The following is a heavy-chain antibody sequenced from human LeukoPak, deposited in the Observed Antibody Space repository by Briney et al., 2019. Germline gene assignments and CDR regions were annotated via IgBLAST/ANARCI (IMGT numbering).Heavy chain of an antibody. D-gene: IGHD5-24*01. CDR3: ARDSIRDGYNSDYFDY. Sequence: GRSLRLSCAASGFTFSTYGMHWVRQAPRKALEWVAVIWYDGSNEYYADSVKGRFTISRHNSKSTLYLQLNSLRAEDTAVYYCARDSIRDGYNSDYFDYWGQGTLVTVSS. CDR2: IWYDGSNE. V-gene: IGHV3-33*01. CDR1: GFTFSTYG. J-gene: IGHJ4*02.